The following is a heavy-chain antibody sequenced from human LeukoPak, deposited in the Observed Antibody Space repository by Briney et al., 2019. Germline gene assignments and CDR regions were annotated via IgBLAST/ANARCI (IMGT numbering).Heavy chain of an antibody. CDR2: ISSASSYT. V-gene: IGHV3-11*06. J-gene: IGHJ4*02. D-gene: IGHD2-15*01. Sequence: GGSLRLSCAASGFTFSDYYMSWIRQAPGKGLEWVSYISSASSYTNYADSVKGRFTISRGNAKNSLYLQMNSLRGEDTAVYYCARGRYCSGGRCYSDFDYWGQGTLVTVSS. CDR3: ARGRYCSGGRCYSDFDY. CDR1: GFTFSDYY.